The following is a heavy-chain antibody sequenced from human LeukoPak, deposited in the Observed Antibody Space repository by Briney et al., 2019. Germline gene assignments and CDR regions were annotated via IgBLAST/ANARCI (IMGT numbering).Heavy chain of an antibody. V-gene: IGHV3-66*01. CDR1: GFTLSSNY. CDR2: IYSGGST. Sequence: QPGGSLRLSCAASGFTLSSNYMSWVRQAPGKGLEWVSVIYSGGSTYYPDSVKGRFTISRDNSKNTLYLQMNGLRAEDTAVYSCARAVGGVMYWGGQGTLVTVSS. J-gene: IGHJ4*02. D-gene: IGHD2-8*02. CDR3: ARAVGGVMYW.